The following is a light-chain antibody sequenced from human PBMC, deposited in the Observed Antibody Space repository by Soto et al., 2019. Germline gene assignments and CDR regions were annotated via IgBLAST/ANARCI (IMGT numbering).Light chain of an antibody. CDR2: DAS. CDR1: QTVGSSY. CDR3: QQYNNWPT. V-gene: IGKV3D-20*02. Sequence: PGERATLSCRASQTVGSSYLAWYQQKPGQAPRLLIYDASSRATGIPDRFSGSGSGTDFTLTISRLEPEDFAVYYCQQYNNWPTFGQGTKVEIK. J-gene: IGKJ1*01.